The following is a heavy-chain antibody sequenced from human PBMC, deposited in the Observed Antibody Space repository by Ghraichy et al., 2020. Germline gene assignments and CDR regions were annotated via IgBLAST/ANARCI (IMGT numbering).Heavy chain of an antibody. CDR3: ARDYLCAIDN. D-gene: IGHD2-21*01. J-gene: IGHJ4*02. V-gene: IGHV3-48*01. CDR2: IDTTYTI. Sequence: GGSLRLSCAVSGFTLSTHNMNWVRQAPGQGLEWIAYIDTTYTIHYADSVKGRFTISRDNAKNSLHLQMNRLRGEDTAIYYCARDYLCAIDNWGQGTPVIVSS. CDR1: GFTLSTHN.